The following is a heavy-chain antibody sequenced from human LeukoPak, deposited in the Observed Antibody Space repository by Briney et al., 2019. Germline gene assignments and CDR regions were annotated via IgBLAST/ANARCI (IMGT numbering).Heavy chain of an antibody. D-gene: IGHD3-16*02. J-gene: IGHJ4*02. CDR2: ISVYNGST. V-gene: IGHV1-18*01. CDR1: GYSFSTYG. CDR3: ARSSDDYVWGSYREPFDH. Sequence: GASVKVSCKASGYSFSTYGINWVRQAPGQGLEWMGWISVYNGSTSYAQKFQGRVTMTTDTSTTTADMELRSLRSDDTAVYYCARSSDDYVWGSYREPFDHWGQGTLVTVSS.